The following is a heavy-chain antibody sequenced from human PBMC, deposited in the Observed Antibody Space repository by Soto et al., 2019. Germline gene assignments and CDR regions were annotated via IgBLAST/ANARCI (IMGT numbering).Heavy chain of an antibody. CDR2: IAYDGTKT. D-gene: IGHD3-10*01. CDR1: GFSFSSYA. CDR3: ARERVEYGEYHFYGMDV. V-gene: IGHV3-30-3*01. J-gene: IGHJ6*02. Sequence: QVQLVESGGGVVQPGRPLRLSCAASGFSFSSYAMHWVRQAPGKGLEWVAVIAYDGTKTFYADSVKGRFTISRDNSNTLYLQMNSLRGEDTAVYYCARERVEYGEYHFYGMDVWGQGTTVTVSS.